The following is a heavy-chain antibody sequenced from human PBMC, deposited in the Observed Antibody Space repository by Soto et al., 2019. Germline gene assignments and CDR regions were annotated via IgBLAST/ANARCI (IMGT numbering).Heavy chain of an antibody. CDR3: AKDMEGYSGYDHYGDLNPFDY. V-gene: IGHV3-9*01. CDR2: ISWNSGSI. Sequence: GGSLRLSCAASGFTFDDYAMHWVRQAPGKGLEWVSGISWNSGSIGYADSVKGRFTISRDNAKNSLYLQMNSLRAEDTALYYCAKDMEGYSGYDHYGDLNPFDYWGQGTLVTVSS. J-gene: IGHJ4*02. D-gene: IGHD5-12*01. CDR1: GFTFDDYA.